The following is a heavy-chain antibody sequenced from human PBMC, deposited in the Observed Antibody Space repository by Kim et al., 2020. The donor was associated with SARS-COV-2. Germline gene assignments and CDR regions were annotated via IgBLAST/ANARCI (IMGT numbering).Heavy chain of an antibody. J-gene: IGHJ6*02. CDR3: ARVGGGYCSSTSCLYYYYYYGMDV. V-gene: IGHV4-34*01. Sequence: SETLSLTCAVYGGSFSGYYWSWIRQPPGKGLEWIGEINHSGSTNYNPSLKSRVTISVDTSKNQFSLKLSSVTAADTAVYYCARVGGGYCSSTSCLYYYYYYGMDVWGQGTTVTVSS. CDR1: GGSFSGYY. D-gene: IGHD2-2*01. CDR2: INHSGST.